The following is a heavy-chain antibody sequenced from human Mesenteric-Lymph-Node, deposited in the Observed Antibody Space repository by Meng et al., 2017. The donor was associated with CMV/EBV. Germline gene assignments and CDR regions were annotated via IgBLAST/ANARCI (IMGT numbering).Heavy chain of an antibody. CDR3: ARDSEYSTSRGDF. CDR2: ISTYNGDT. V-gene: IGHV1-18*01. Sequence: ASVKVSCKASGGTFSSYAISWVRQAPGQGLEWMGWISTYNGDTNYAQRLQGRVTMTTDTSTRTAYLELRSLSSDDTAMYYCARDSEYSTSRGDFWGQGTLVTVSS. J-gene: IGHJ4*02. CDR1: GGTFSSYA. D-gene: IGHD6-6*01.